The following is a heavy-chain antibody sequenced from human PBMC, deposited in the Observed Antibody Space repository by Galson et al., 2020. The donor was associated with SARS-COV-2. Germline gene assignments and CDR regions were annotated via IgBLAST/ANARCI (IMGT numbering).Heavy chain of an antibody. V-gene: IGHV4-30-4*08. J-gene: IGHJ4*02. CDR3: ARGQVSSNVYARVDY. CDR1: GGSISSGDYY. Sequence: SETLSLTCTVSGGSISSGDYYWSWIRQSPEKGLEWIGYIYYNGNTYYTPSLKSRVTISGDTSRNQFSLNLNSVTAADTAVYCCARGQVSSNVYARVDYWGQGVLVTGSS. CDR2: IYYNGNT. D-gene: IGHD6-13*01.